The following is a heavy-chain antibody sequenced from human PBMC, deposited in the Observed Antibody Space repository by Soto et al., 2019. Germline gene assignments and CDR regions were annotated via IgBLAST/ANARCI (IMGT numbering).Heavy chain of an antibody. CDR1: GFTFSTYW. CDR3: TTSPRRDSERVFV. J-gene: IGHJ6*02. CDR2: IKQDGTEK. V-gene: IGHV3-7*01. D-gene: IGHD1-26*01. Sequence: EVQLVESGGGLVQPGGSLRLSCAASGFTFSTYWMSWVRRTPGKGLEWVANIKQDGTEKYYVDSVRGRLTVSRDNAKSSLYLQMNSLRVEDTAVYYCTTSPRRDSERVFVWGQGTTVTVSS.